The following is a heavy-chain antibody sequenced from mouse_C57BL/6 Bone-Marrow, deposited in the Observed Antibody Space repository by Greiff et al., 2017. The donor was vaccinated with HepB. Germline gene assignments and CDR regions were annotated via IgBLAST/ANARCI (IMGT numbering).Heavy chain of an antibody. V-gene: IGHV3-6*01. CDR3: ARGFFPYFDY. J-gene: IGHJ2*01. D-gene: IGHD3-1*01. CDR2: ISYDGSN. Sequence: EVKLVESGPGLVKPSQSLSLTCSVTGYSITSGYYWNWIRQFPGNKLEWMGYISYDGSNNYNPSLKNRISITRDTSKNQFFLKLNSVTTEDTATYYCARGFFPYFDYWGQGTTLTVSS. CDR1: GYSITSGYY.